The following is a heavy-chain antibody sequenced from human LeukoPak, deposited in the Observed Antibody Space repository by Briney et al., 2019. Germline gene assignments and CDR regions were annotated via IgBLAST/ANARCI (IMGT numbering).Heavy chain of an antibody. D-gene: IGHD5/OR15-5a*01. CDR2: IGSTGDT. V-gene: IGHV3-13*01. CDR3: ARDPGTGSVYTNRFDP. Sequence: GGSLRLSCVASGFTFSNYEMLWVRQGTGGGLEWVSAIGSTGDTYYTGSVQGRFTISRENAKNSLYLQMNSLRAGDTAVYFCARDPGTGSVYTNRFDPWGQGTLVTVSS. CDR1: GFTFSNYE. J-gene: IGHJ5*02.